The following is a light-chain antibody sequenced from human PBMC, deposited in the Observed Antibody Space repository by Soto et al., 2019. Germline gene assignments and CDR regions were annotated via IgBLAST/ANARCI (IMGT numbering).Light chain of an antibody. CDR3: SSYTSSSNVV. Sequence: QSALTQPASVSGSPGQSITISCTGTSSDIGVYKYVSWYQQHPGKAPKLMIYEVSNRPSGVSNRFSGSKSGNTALLTISGLQAEAEADYYCSSYTSSSNVVFGGGTKLTVL. CDR2: EVS. V-gene: IGLV2-14*01. CDR1: SSDIGVYKY. J-gene: IGLJ2*01.